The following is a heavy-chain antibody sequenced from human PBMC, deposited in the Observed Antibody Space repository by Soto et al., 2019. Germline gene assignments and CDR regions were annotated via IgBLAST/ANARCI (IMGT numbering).Heavy chain of an antibody. J-gene: IGHJ4*02. V-gene: IGHV1-2*02. CDR3: ARDLRSGYDTHFDC. CDR2: INPKTGVT. D-gene: IGHD5-12*01. CDR1: GYTFSGYF. Sequence: ASVKVSCKASGYTFSGYFMHWVRQAPGQGLEWMGWINPKTGVTNYAQKFRGRVTMTRDTSISAVFMDLTSLTSADTAIYYCARDLRSGYDTHFDCWGQGTLVTVSS.